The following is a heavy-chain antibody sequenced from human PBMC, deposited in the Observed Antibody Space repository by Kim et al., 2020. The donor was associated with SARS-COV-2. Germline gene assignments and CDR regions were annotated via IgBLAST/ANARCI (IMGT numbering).Heavy chain of an antibody. D-gene: IGHD3-9*01. CDR1: GFTFSDYY. V-gene: IGHV3-11*01. CDR3: ARDRRVARGLRYFEGYYYGMDV. CDR2: ISSSGSTI. J-gene: IGHJ6*02. Sequence: GGSLRLSCAASGFTFSDYYMSWIRQAPGKGLEWVSYISSSGSTIYYADSVKGRFTISRDNAKNSLYLQMNSLRAEDTAVYYCARDRRVARGLRYFEGYYYGMDVWGQGTTVTVSS.